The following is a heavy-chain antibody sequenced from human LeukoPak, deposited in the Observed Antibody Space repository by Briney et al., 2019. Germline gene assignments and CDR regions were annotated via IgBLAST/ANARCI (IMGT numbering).Heavy chain of an antibody. V-gene: IGHV3-15*01. CDR3: VGSYLGY. Sequence: GGSLRLSCAASGLTFSNTWMTWVRQAPGKGLEWVGRIKSKTDGGTTDYTTPVKGRFIISRDDSKNALYLQMNSLTAEDTAVYYCVGSYLGYWGQGTLVIVSS. CDR2: IKSKTDGGTT. D-gene: IGHD3-10*01. CDR1: GLTFSNTW. J-gene: IGHJ4*02.